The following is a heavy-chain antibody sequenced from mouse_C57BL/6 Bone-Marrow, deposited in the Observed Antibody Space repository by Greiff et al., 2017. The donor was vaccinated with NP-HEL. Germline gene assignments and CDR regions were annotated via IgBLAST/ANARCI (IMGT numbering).Heavy chain of an antibody. V-gene: IGHV1-61*01. CDR3: ARSPLFDY. J-gene: IGHJ2*01. CDR1: GYTFTSYW. CDR2: IYPSDSET. Sequence: QVQLQQPGAELVRPGSSVKLSCKASGYTFTSYWMDWVKQRPGQGLEWIGNIYPSDSETHYNQKFKDKATLTVDKSSSTAYMQLSSLTSEDSAVYYCARSPLFDYWGQGTTLTVSS.